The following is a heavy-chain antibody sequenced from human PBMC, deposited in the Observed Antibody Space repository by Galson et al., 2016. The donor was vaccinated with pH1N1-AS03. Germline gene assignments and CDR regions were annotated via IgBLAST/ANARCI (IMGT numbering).Heavy chain of an antibody. CDR2: ISSDSTTI. Sequence: SLRLSCAASGFTFNHYSMNWVRQAPGKGLEWVSYISSDSTTIYYADSVKGRFTISRDNAKNSLYLQMNSLTAEDTAIYYCARISGAYFGSAFDIWGQGTMVTVSS. J-gene: IGHJ3*02. CDR1: GFTFNHYS. V-gene: IGHV3-48*04. D-gene: IGHD1-26*01. CDR3: ARISGAYFGSAFDI.